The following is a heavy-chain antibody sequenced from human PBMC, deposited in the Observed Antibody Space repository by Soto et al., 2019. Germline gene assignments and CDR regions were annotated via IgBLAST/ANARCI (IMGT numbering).Heavy chain of an antibody. CDR1: GGSISSGGYY. CDR3: ARITPTVTTSILDY. D-gene: IGHD4-17*01. J-gene: IGHJ4*02. V-gene: IGHV4-31*03. Sequence: TLSLTCTVSGGSISSGGYYWSWIRQHPGKGLEWIGYIYYSGSTYYNPSLKSRVTISVDTSKNQFSLKLSSVTAADTAVYYCARITPTVTTSILDYWGQGTLVTVSS. CDR2: IYYSGST.